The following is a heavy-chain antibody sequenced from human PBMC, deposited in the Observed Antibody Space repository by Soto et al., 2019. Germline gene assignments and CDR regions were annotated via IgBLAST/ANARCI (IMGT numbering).Heavy chain of an antibody. CDR2: IYSGGST. CDR3: ARQATTVTTTPFDY. V-gene: IGHV3-53*01. J-gene: IGHJ4*02. Sequence: GGSLRLSCAASGFTVSSNYMSWVRPAPGKGLEWVSVIYSGGSTYYADSVKGRFTISRDNSKNTLYLQMNSLRAEDTAVYYCARQATTVTTTPFDYWGQGTLVTVSS. CDR1: GFTVSSNY. D-gene: IGHD4-17*01.